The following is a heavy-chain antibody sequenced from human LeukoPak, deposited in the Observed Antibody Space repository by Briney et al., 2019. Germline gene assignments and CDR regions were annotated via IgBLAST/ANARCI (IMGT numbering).Heavy chain of an antibody. V-gene: IGHV1-69*13. CDR1: GGTFSSYA. CDR3: AREGDYYDSSGYWDDAFDI. J-gene: IGHJ3*02. CDR2: IIPIFGTA. D-gene: IGHD3-22*01. Sequence: SVKVSCKASGGTFSSYAISWVRQAPGQGLEWMGGIIPIFGTANYAQKFQGRVTITADESTSTAYTELSSLRSEDTAVYYCAREGDYYDSSGYWDDAFDIWGQGTMVTVSS.